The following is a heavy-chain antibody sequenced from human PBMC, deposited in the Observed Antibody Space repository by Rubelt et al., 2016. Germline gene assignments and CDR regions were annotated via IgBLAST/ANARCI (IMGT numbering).Heavy chain of an antibody. CDR2: INPSGGST. CDR3: ARKTGDY. CDR1: GYTFTSYY. V-gene: IGHV1-46*01. Sequence: QVQLVQSGAEVKKPGASVKVSCKASGYTFTSYYMHWVRQAPGQGLEWMEIINPSGGSTSYGQKFQGRVTRTRDTSTGTGYMELSSLRSEDTAVYYRARKTGDYWGQGTLVTVSS. J-gene: IGHJ4*02.